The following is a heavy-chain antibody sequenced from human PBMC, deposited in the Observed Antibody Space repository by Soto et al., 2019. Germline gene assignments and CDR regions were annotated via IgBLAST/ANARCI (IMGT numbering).Heavy chain of an antibody. CDR3: ARAAPYGYDY. CDR2: ISSSGGDT. D-gene: IGHD4-17*01. J-gene: IGHJ4*02. CDR1: GFTFPHYG. V-gene: IGHV3-48*02. Sequence: DVQLVESGGDLVQPGGSLRLSCAASGFTFPHYGMNWVRQAPGKGLEWLSYISSSGGDTHYADSVKGRFTISRDNPKNSLYLQMNSLKDEDTAVYYCARAAPYGYDYWGQGSLVTVSS.